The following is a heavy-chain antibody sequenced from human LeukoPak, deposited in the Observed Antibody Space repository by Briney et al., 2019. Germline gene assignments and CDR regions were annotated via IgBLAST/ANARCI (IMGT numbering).Heavy chain of an antibody. D-gene: IGHD4/OR15-4a*01. CDR1: GFTFSDYY. J-gene: IGHJ4*02. CDR2: RSDRDTRT. CDR3: ARDQGHDYAPLGSATHAY. Sequence: GGSLRLSCAASGFTFSDYYISWIRQAPGKGLEWVSRSDRDTRTYYADSVKGRFTISRDNAKNSLYLQMNSLRVEDTAVYYCARDQGHDYAPLGSATHAYWGQGTLVAVAS. V-gene: IGHV3-11*01.